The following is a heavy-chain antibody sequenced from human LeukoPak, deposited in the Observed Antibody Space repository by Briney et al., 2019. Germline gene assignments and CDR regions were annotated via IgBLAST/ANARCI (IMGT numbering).Heavy chain of an antibody. CDR3: ARGFPYYYDGSGY. Sequence: PSETLSLTCAVYGGSFSGYYWSWIRQPPGKGLEWIGEINHSGSTNYNPSLKSRVTISVDTSKNQFSLKLSSVTAADTAVYYCARGFPYYYDGSGYWGQGTLVTVSS. D-gene: IGHD3-22*01. CDR2: INHSGST. J-gene: IGHJ4*02. V-gene: IGHV4-34*01. CDR1: GGSFSGYY.